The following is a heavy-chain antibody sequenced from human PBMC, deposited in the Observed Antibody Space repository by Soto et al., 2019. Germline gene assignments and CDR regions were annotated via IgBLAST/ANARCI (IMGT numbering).Heavy chain of an antibody. CDR3: ARDGYSYGSVFDY. CDR2: IYYSGST. D-gene: IGHD5-18*01. J-gene: IGHJ4*02. CDR1: GGSISSGGNY. Sequence: SETLSLTCTVSGGSISSGGNYWSWIRQHPGKGLEWIGYIYYSGSTYYNPSLKSRVTISVDTSKNQFSLKLSSVTAADTAVYYCARDGYSYGSVFDYWGQGTLVTVSS. V-gene: IGHV4-31*03.